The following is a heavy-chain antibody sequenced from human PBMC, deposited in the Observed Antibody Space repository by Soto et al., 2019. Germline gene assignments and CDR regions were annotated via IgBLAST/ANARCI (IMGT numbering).Heavy chain of an antibody. Sequence: GGSLRLSCAAFGFTFSSYAMSWVRQAPGKGLEWVSAISGSGGSTYYADSVKGRFTISRDNSKNTLYLQMNSLRAEDTAVYYCAKGIVVVVAAGYYMDVWGKGTTVTVSS. V-gene: IGHV3-23*01. D-gene: IGHD2-15*01. CDR3: AKGIVVVVAAGYYMDV. CDR2: ISGSGGST. J-gene: IGHJ6*03. CDR1: GFTFSSYA.